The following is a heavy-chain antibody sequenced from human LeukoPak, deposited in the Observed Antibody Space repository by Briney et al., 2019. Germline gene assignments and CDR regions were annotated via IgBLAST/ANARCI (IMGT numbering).Heavy chain of an antibody. CDR1: GGSFSGYY. J-gene: IGHJ4*02. V-gene: IGHV4-34*01. CDR3: ARGEDHFDY. Sequence: PSETLSLTCAVYGGSFSGYYWSWIRQPPGKGLEWIGYIYHSGSTYYNPSLKSRVTISVDRSKNQFSLKLSSVTAADTAVYYCARGEDHFDYWGQGTLVTVSS. CDR2: IYHSGST.